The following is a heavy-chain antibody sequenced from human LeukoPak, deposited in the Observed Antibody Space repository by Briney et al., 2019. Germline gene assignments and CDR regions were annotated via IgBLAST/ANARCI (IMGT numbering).Heavy chain of an antibody. D-gene: IGHD3-22*01. J-gene: IGHJ5*02. Sequence: ASVKVSCKASGGTFSSYAISWVRQAPGQGLEWMGAIIPIFGTANYAQKFQGRVTITADESTSTAYMELSSLRSEDTAVYYCASPSDDYDSSGYYFRWFDPWGQGTLVTVSS. V-gene: IGHV1-69*13. CDR1: GGTFSSYA. CDR3: ASPSDDYDSSGYYFRWFDP. CDR2: IIPIFGTA.